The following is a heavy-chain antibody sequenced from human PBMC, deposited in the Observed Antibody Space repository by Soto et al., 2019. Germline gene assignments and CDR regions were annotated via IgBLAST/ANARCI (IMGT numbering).Heavy chain of an antibody. CDR3: ATDNYYDNSGYSWFDP. CDR1: GYTLTELP. CDR2: FDPEDDET. V-gene: IGHV1-24*01. J-gene: IGHJ5*02. D-gene: IGHD3-22*01. Sequence: ASVKVSCKVSGYTLTELPISLVLEAAVEGLEWRGGFDPEDDETIYAQKFQGRVTMTEDTSTDTAYMELTSLRSEDTAVYYCATDNYYDNSGYSWFDPWGQGTLVTAPQ.